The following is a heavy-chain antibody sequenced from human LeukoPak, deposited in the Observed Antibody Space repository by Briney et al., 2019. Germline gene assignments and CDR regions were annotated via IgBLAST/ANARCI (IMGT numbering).Heavy chain of an antibody. CDR2: INPSGGST. V-gene: IGHV1-46*01. Sequence: EASVKVSCKASGYTFTSYYMHWVRQAPGQGLEWMGIINPSGGSTSYAQKFQGRVTMTRDMSTSTVYMELSSLRSEDTAVYYCARVYYDFWSGYPLFDYWGQGTLVTVSS. J-gene: IGHJ4*02. CDR1: GYTFTSYY. D-gene: IGHD3-3*01. CDR3: ARVYYDFWSGYPLFDY.